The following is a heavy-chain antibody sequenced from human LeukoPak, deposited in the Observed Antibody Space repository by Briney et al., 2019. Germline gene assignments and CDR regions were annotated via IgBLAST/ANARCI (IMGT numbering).Heavy chain of an antibody. D-gene: IGHD4-11*01. J-gene: IGHJ4*02. V-gene: IGHV3-48*04. Sequence: PGGSLRLSCAASGFTFSSYSMNWVRQAPGKGLEWVSYISTGGTIFYADSVRRRFTISRDDAKNSLYLQMSSLRAEDTAVYYCATSHDNYLFDYWGQGTLVTVSS. CDR2: ISTGGTI. CDR1: GFTFSSYS. CDR3: ATSHDNYLFDY.